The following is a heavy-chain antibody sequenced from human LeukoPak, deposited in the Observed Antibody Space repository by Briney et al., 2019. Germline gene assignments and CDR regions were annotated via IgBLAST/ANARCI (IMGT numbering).Heavy chain of an antibody. CDR2: ISWNSGSI. CDR1: GFTFDDYA. V-gene: IGHV3-9*01. CDR3: AKDRGIAVAGTLDY. J-gene: IGHJ4*02. D-gene: IGHD6-19*01. Sequence: PGGSLRLSCAASGFTFDDYAMHWVRQAPGKGLEWVSGISWNSGSIGYADSVKGRFTISRDNAKNSLYLQMNSLRAEDTAVYYCAKDRGIAVAGTLDYWGQGTLVTVSS.